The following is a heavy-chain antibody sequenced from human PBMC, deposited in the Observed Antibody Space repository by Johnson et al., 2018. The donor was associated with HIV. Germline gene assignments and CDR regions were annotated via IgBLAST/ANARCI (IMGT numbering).Heavy chain of an antibody. Sequence: QVQLVESGGGVVQPGGSLRLSCAASGFTFSSYGMHWVRQAPGKGLEWVAVISHDGSNKYYADSVKGRFTISRDYANNTLYLQMNSLRAVDTAVYYCAEGRPLVRSFYIWGQGTMVTVSS. J-gene: IGHJ3*02. V-gene: IGHV3-30*18. CDR3: AEGRPLVRSFYI. CDR2: ISHDGSNK. CDR1: GFTFSSYG. D-gene: IGHD6-6*01.